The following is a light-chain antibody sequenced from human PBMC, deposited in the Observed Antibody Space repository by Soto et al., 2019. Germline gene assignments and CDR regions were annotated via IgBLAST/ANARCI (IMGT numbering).Light chain of an antibody. J-gene: IGLJ2*01. V-gene: IGLV2-11*01. Sequence: QSMPTQPPPMSGSSGQSGPLSCTGTRSYVGRYNYVSWYQQHPGKAPKLMIYDVSKRPSGVPDRFSGSKSGNTASLTISGLQAEDEADYYCCSYAGSYTLVFGGGTKVTVL. CDR3: CSYAGSYTLV. CDR1: RSYVGRYNY. CDR2: DVS.